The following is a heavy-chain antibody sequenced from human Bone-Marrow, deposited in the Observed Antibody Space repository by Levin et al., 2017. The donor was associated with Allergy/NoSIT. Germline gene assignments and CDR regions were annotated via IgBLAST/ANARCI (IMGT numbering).Heavy chain of an antibody. Sequence: ASVKVSCKTSGYTFTNSYVHWVRQAPGQGLEWMGVVNPSDGSTIYSQKFQGRVTMTADTSTATAYMELRSLRSADTAMYDCERAPAREVYVTLTGADYSYYGLDDWGQGTTVTVSS. CDR3: ERAPAREVYVTLTGADYSYYGLDD. CDR1: GYTFTNSY. J-gene: IGHJ6*02. D-gene: IGHD3-9*01. CDR2: VNPSDGST. V-gene: IGHV1-46*01.